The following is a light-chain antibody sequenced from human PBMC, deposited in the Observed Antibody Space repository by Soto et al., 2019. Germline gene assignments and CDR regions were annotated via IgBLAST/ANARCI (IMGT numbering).Light chain of an antibody. Sequence: QSALTQPASVSGSLGQSITISCTGTSSDVGGYNYVSWYQQHPGKAPKLMIYDVSNRPSGVSNRFSGSKSGNTASLTISGLHAEDEADYYCSSYTSSSTLLYVFGTGTKVTVL. CDR3: SSYTSSSTLLYV. J-gene: IGLJ1*01. CDR1: SSDVGGYNY. CDR2: DVS. V-gene: IGLV2-14*01.